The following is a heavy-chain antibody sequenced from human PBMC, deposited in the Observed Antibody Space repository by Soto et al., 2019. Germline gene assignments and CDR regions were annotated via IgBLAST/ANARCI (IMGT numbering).Heavy chain of an antibody. CDR1: GFTFSNAW. CDR2: IKSKTDGGTT. CDR3: TYAGEWLLRTYYYYGMDV. J-gene: IGHJ6*02. V-gene: IGHV3-15*01. D-gene: IGHD3-3*01. Sequence: WGSLRLSCSASGFTFSNAWMSWFRQAPGKGLEWVGRIKSKTDGGTTDYAAPVKGRFTISRDDSKNTLYLQMNSLKTEDTAVYYCTYAGEWLLRTYYYYGMDVWGQGTTVTVSS.